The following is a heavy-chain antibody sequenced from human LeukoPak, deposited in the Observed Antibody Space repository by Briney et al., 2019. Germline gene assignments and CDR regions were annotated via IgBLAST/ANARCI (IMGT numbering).Heavy chain of an antibody. CDR2: IFYYGPT. Sequence: KPSGTLSLTCTVSGGSISNYYWGWVRQPPGKGREWVGYIFYYGPTNYNPSLKSRVTISLDTSKNQFSLKLSSVTAADTAVYYCARGAGSSPLDWFDPWGQGTLVTVSS. J-gene: IGHJ5*02. CDR1: GGSISNYY. V-gene: IGHV4-59*01. D-gene: IGHD6-13*01. CDR3: ARGAGSSPLDWFDP.